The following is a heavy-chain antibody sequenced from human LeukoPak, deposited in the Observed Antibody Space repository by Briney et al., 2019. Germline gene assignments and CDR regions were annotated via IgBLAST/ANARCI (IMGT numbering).Heavy chain of an antibody. CDR1: GFTVSSNY. Sequence: GGSLRLSCAASGFTVSSNYMSWVRQAPGKGLEWVASIKQDGSVKYYVDSVKSRFTISRDNAKNSLYLQMNTLRAEDTAVYYCARDAYWGQGTLVTVSS. J-gene: IGHJ4*02. CDR3: ARDAY. V-gene: IGHV3-7*01. CDR2: IKQDGSVK.